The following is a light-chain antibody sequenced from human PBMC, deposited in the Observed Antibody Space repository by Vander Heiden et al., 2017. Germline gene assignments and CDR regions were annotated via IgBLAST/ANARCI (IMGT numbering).Light chain of an antibody. V-gene: IGKV3-15*01. CDR3: QQYNNGPRT. CDR1: QSGSSN. Sequence: EIVMTQSPPTLSVSPGERATISCRASQSGSSNLAWYQQKPGQAPRLLIYGASTRAAGIPARFSGSGSGTEFTLTISSLQSEDFAVYYCQQYNNGPRTFGQGTKVEIK. J-gene: IGKJ1*01. CDR2: GAS.